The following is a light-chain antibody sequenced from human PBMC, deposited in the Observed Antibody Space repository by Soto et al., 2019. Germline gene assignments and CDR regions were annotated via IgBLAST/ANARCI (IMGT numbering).Light chain of an antibody. CDR3: ETWDSSLRAAV. CDR1: SSNIGKNY. V-gene: IGLV1-51*01. Sequence: QAVVTQPPSVSATPGQKVTISCSGGSSNIGKNYVSWYQQLPGTAPKLLIYDNNKRPSGIPDRFSGSKSGTSATLGITGLQTGDEADYYCETWDSSLRAAVFGGGTQLTVL. CDR2: DNN. J-gene: IGLJ7*01.